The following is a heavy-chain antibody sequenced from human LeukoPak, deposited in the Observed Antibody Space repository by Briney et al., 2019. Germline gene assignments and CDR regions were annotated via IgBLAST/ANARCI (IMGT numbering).Heavy chain of an antibody. CDR2: ISGRGGST. J-gene: IGHJ4*02. CDR1: GFTFSSYA. CDR3: AKGGDYDSLYYFDC. Sequence: PGGSLRLSCAASGFTFSSYAMSWVRQAPGKGLEWVSAISGRGGSTYYADSVKGRFTISRDNSKNTLYLQMNSLRAEDTAVYYCAKGGDYDSLYYFDCWGQGTLVTVSS. V-gene: IGHV3-23*01. D-gene: IGHD3-3*01.